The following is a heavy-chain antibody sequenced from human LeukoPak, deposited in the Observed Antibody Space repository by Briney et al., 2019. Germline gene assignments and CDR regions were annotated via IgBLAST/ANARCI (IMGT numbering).Heavy chain of an antibody. J-gene: IGHJ4*02. Sequence: SETLSLTCAVYGGSFSGYYWSWIRQPPGKGLEWIGEINHSGSTNYNPSLKSRVTISVDTSKNQFSLKLSSVTAADTAVYYCARRSRDGYNWVDYWGQGTLVTVSS. D-gene: IGHD5-24*01. CDR1: GGSFSGYY. CDR3: ARRSRDGYNWVDY. V-gene: IGHV4-34*01. CDR2: INHSGST.